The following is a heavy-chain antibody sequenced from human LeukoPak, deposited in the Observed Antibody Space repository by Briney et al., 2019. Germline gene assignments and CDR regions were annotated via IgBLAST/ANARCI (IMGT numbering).Heavy chain of an antibody. V-gene: IGHV3-30*04. Sequence: GGSLRLSCAASGFTFSSYAMHWVRQAPGKGLEWVAVISYDGSNKYYADSVKGRFTISRDNSKNTLYLHINSLRAEDTAVYYCARVVGEGYIWNYLNYWGQGTLVTVSS. D-gene: IGHD1-7*01. CDR1: GFTFSSYA. J-gene: IGHJ4*02. CDR3: ARVVGEGYIWNYLNY. CDR2: ISYDGSNK.